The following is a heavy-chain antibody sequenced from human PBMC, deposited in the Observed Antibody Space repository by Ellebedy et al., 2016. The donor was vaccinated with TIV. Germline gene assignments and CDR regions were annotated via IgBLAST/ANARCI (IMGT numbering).Heavy chain of an antibody. CDR3: ARDGDFWSGYYPYFDY. V-gene: IGHV3-9*01. CDR1: GFTFDDYA. D-gene: IGHD3-3*01. J-gene: IGHJ4*02. CDR2: ISWNSGSI. Sequence: GGSLRLXXAASGFTFDDYAMHWVRQAPGKGLEWVSGISWNSGSIGYADSVKGRFTISRDNAKNSLYLQMNSLRAEDTAVYYCARDGDFWSGYYPYFDYWGQGTLVTVSS.